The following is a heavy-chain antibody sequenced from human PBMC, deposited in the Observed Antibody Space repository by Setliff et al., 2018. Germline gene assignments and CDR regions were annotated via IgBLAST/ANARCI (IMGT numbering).Heavy chain of an antibody. CDR3: ARVVHGRYYYYYYYMDV. Sequence: SVKVSCKASGGTFSSYAITWVRRAPGQGLEWMGGIIPILGTVNYAQKFQGRVTTTRDTSISTAYMELSRLRSDDTAVYYCARVVHGRYYYYYYYMDVWGKGTTVTVSS. V-gene: IGHV1-69*10. D-gene: IGHD1-1*01. J-gene: IGHJ6*03. CDR1: GGTFSSYA. CDR2: IIPILGTV.